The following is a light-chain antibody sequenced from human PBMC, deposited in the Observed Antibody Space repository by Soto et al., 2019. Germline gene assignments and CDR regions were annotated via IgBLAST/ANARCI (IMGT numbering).Light chain of an antibody. CDR3: QQYNVGRT. Sequence: EIVMTQSPVTLSVSPGERATLSCRASQSVSSNLAWYQQKPGQAPRLLIYGASTRATGIPARFSGSGSGTEFTLTISSLQSEDFAVYYCQQYNVGRTFGQGTKLEIK. V-gene: IGKV3-15*01. CDR1: QSVSSN. J-gene: IGKJ2*01. CDR2: GAS.